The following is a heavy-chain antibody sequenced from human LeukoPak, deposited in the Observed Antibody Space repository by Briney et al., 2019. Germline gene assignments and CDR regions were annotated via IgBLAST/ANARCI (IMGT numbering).Heavy chain of an antibody. V-gene: IGHV3-33*06. Sequence: PGGSLRLSCAASGFTFSSYGMHWVRQAPGKGLEWVAVIWYDGSNKYYADSVKGRFTISRDNPKNTLYLQMNSLRAEDTAVYYCAKVQGYDILTGYSDYMDVWGKGTTVTVSS. CDR3: AKVQGYDILTGYSDYMDV. J-gene: IGHJ6*03. CDR1: GFTFSSYG. CDR2: IWYDGSNK. D-gene: IGHD3-9*01.